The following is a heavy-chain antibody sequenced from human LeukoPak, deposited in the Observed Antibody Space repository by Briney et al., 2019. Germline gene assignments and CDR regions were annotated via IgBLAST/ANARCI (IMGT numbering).Heavy chain of an antibody. CDR2: IKQDGSEK. V-gene: IGHV3-7*01. J-gene: IGHJ2*01. CDR3: VRWIASGSGIYWYFDV. CDR1: GFTFSRYY. D-gene: IGHD1-26*01. Sequence: GGSLRLSCAASGFTFSRYYMTWVRQAPGKGLEWVANIKQDGSEKFYVDSVKGRFTISRDNAKNSLFLQMNSLRAEDTAVYYCVRWIASGSGIYWYFDVWGRGTLVTVSS.